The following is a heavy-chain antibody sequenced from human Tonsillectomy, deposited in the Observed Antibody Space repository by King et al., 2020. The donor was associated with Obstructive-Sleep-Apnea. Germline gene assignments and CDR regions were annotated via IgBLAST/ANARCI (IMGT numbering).Heavy chain of an antibody. J-gene: IGHJ5*02. CDR1: VGSFSGYF. Sequence: VQLQQWGAGLLKPSETLSLTCAVYVGSFSGYFWSWIRQPPGKGLEWIGEINLGGNTNYNPSLKSRVTISIDTTKNQFSLKLTSVTAADTAVYYCAKGAGSFDPWGQGSLVTVSS. V-gene: IGHV4-34*01. D-gene: IGHD2-15*01. CDR3: AKGAGSFDP. CDR2: INLGGNT.